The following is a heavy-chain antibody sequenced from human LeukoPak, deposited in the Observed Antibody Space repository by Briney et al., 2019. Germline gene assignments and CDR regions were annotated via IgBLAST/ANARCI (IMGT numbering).Heavy chain of an antibody. CDR3: ARDHGTPPYNWFDP. J-gene: IGHJ5*02. CDR1: GDSISSYY. Sequence: SETLSLTCTVSGDSISSYYWSWIRQPPGKGLEWIGYIYYSGSTNYNPSLKSRVTISVDTSKNQFSLKLSSVTAADTAVYYCARDHGTPPYNWFDPWGQGTLVTVSS. D-gene: IGHD1-1*01. CDR2: IYYSGST. V-gene: IGHV4-59*01.